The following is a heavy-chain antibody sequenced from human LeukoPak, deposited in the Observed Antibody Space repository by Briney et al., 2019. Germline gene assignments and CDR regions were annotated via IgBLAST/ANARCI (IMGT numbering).Heavy chain of an antibody. D-gene: IGHD5-12*01. V-gene: IGHV3-30-3*01. CDR2: ISYDGSNK. Sequence: AGGSLRLSCAASGFTFSSYAMHWVRQAPGKGLEWVAVISYDGSNKYYADSVKGRFTISRDNSKNTLYLQMNSLRAEDAAVYYCARGSNIVATSTILYYFDYWGQGTLVTVSS. CDR3: ARGSNIVATSTILYYFDY. CDR1: GFTFSSYA. J-gene: IGHJ4*02.